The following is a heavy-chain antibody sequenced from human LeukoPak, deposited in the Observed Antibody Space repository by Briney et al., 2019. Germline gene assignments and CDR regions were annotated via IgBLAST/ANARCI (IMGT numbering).Heavy chain of an antibody. V-gene: IGHV4-39*07. CDR2: IYYSGIT. J-gene: IGHJ6*02. CDR3: ARDRRIAAAPDPYYYYYGMDV. CDR1: GGSISTSSYC. D-gene: IGHD6-13*01. Sequence: SETLSLTCTVSGGSISTSSYCWGWIRQPPGKGLEWIGSIYYSGITYYNPSLKSRVTISIDTSKNQFSLKLSSVTAADTAVYYCARDRRIAAAPDPYYYYYGMDVWGQGTTVTVSS.